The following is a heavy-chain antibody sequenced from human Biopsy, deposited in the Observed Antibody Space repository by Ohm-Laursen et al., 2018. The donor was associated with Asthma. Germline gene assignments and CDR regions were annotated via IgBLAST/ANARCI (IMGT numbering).Heavy chain of an antibody. J-gene: IGHJ6*02. CDR1: GFTFSDYD. V-gene: IGHV3-30-3*01. CDR2: ISYDGTNK. D-gene: IGHD1-20*01. Sequence: SLRLSCTAPGFTFSDYDMHWVRQAPGKGLEWVAVISYDGTNKDYADSVKGRFTFSRDNSQNTLSLEMNSLRAEDTAVYYCARDLRSDNWNPWGMDVWGLGTTVTVAS. CDR3: ARDLRSDNWNPWGMDV.